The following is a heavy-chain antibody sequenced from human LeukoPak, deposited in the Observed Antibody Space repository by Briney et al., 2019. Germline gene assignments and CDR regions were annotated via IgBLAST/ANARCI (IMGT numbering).Heavy chain of an antibody. CDR2: TYYSGST. J-gene: IGHJ4*02. D-gene: IGHD4-17*01. CDR1: GGSISSYY. V-gene: IGHV4-59*01. Sequence: SETLSLTCTVSGGSISSYYWSWIRQPPGKGLEWIGYTYYSGSTNYNPSLKSRVTISVDTSKNQFSLKLSSVTAADTAVYCCEREESYGVHAGWGQGTLVTVSS. CDR3: EREESYGVHAG.